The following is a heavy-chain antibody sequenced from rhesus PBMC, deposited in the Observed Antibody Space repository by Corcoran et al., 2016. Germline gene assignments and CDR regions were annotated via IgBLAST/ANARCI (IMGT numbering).Heavy chain of an antibody. Sequence: QVQLQESGPGLVTPSETLSLPCAVSGGSISDSYYWSWIRQPPGKGLEWFGYIYGSGGSNYYNPSLKSRVTISTDTSKNQFSLKLSSVTAADTAVYYCARAIFGLVTPFDYWGQGVLVTVSS. CDR2: IYGSGGSN. CDR1: GGSISDSYY. CDR3: ARAIFGLVTPFDY. D-gene: IGHD3-3*01. J-gene: IGHJ4*01. V-gene: IGHV4-106*01.